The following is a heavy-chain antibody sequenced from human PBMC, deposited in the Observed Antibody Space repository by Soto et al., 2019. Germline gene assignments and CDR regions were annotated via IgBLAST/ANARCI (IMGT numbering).Heavy chain of an antibody. D-gene: IGHD3-22*01. V-gene: IGHV3-33*01. CDR2: IWYDGSNK. CDR1: GFTFSSYG. CDR3: AREYYYDSSGYYPHYYYGMDV. Sequence: QVQLVESGGGVVQPGRSLRLSCAASGFTFSSYGMHWVRQAPGKGLEWVAVIWYDGSNKYYADSVKGRFTISRDNSKNTLYLKMNSLRAEDTAVYYCAREYYYDSSGYYPHYYYGMDVWGQGTTVTVSS. J-gene: IGHJ6*02.